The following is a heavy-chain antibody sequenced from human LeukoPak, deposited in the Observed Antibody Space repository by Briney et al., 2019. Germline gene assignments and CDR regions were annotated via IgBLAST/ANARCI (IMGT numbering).Heavy chain of an antibody. CDR1: GGSISSYY. CDR3: AREARMITFGGVIAILLDY. J-gene: IGHJ4*02. CDR2: IYYSGST. Sequence: SETLSLTCTVSGGSISSYYWSWIRQPPGKGLEWIGYIYYSGSTNYNPSLKSRVTISVDTSKNQFSLKLSSVTAADTAVYYCAREARMITFGGVIAILLDYWGQGTLVTVSS. D-gene: IGHD3-16*02. V-gene: IGHV4-59*01.